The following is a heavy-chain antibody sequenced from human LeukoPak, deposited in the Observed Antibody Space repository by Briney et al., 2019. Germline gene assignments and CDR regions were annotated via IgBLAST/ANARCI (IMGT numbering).Heavy chain of an antibody. Sequence: SGGSLRLSCAASGFTFSSYGMHWVRQAPGKGLEWVAVISYDGSNKYHADSVKGRFTISRDNSKNTLYLQMNSLRAEDTAVYYCAKGLLGYCSGGCDYWGQGTLVTVSS. J-gene: IGHJ4*02. V-gene: IGHV3-30*18. CDR1: GFTFSSYG. CDR3: AKGLLGYCSGGCDY. CDR2: ISYDGSNK. D-gene: IGHD2-15*01.